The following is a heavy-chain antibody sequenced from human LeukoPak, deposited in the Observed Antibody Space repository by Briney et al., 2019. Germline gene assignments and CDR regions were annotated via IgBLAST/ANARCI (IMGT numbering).Heavy chain of an antibody. J-gene: IGHJ3*02. V-gene: IGHV4-39*01. D-gene: IGHD6-13*01. CDR2: IYYSGST. CDR3: ARPTYSSSWEHDAFDI. CDR1: GGSFSGYY. Sequence: PSETLSLTCAVYGGSFSGYYWGWIRQAPGKGLEWIGSIYYSGSTYYNPSLKSRVTISVDTSKNQFSLKLSSVTAADTAVYYCARPTYSSSWEHDAFDIWGQGTMVTVSS.